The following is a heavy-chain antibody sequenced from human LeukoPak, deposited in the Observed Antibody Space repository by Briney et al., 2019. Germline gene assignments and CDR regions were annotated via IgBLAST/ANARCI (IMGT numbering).Heavy chain of an antibody. J-gene: IGHJ4*02. CDR2: ISGNGGST. D-gene: IGHD3-3*01. CDR3: ARVKYNDFWSGYSPPDY. CDR1: GFTFSPNA. Sequence: GGSLTLSCEASGFTFSPNAIHWVRQAPGQGLQYVSAISGNGGSTYYADSVKDRFTISRDNSKNTVYLQMGSLRAEDMAVYYCARVKYNDFWSGYSPPDYWGQGTLVTVSS. V-gene: IGHV3-64*02.